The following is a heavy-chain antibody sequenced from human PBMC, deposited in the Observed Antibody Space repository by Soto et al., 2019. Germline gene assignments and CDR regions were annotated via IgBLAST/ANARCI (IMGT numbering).Heavy chain of an antibody. J-gene: IGHJ4*02. Sequence: SVKVSCKASGGTFSSYAISWVRQAPGQGLEWMGGILPIFGSANYAQKFQDRVTITADESTSTAYMELSSLRSEDTAVYYCARGSSSWFLDYWGQGTLVTVSS. V-gene: IGHV1-69*13. CDR2: ILPIFGSA. CDR3: ARGSSSWFLDY. CDR1: GGTFSSYA. D-gene: IGHD6-13*01.